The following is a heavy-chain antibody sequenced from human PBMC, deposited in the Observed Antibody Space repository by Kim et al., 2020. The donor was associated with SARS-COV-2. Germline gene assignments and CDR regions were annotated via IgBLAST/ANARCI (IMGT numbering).Heavy chain of an antibody. D-gene: IGHD3-10*01. Sequence: GGSLRLSCAASGFTFSSYSMNWVRQAPGKGLEWVSSISSSSSYIYYADSVKGRFTISRDNAKNSLYLQMNSLRAEDTAVYYCARSGGAEQRGKGSTYRITMVRGVNSFDYWGQGTLVTVSS. J-gene: IGHJ4*02. V-gene: IGHV3-21*01. CDR3: ARSGGAEQRGKGSTYRITMVRGVNSFDY. CDR1: GFTFSSYS. CDR2: ISSSSSYI.